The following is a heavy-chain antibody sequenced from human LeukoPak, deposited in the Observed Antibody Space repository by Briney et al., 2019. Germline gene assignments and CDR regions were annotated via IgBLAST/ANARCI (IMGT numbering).Heavy chain of an antibody. V-gene: IGHV4-4*07. CDR1: GDSISSYY. Sequence: PSETLSLTCTVSGDSISSYYWSWIRRPAGKGLEWIGRIYTSGSTNYNPSLKSRGTMSVDTSNNQFSLKLSSVTAADTAVYYCARGKESSGYFYYFDYWGQGTLVTVSS. J-gene: IGHJ4*02. CDR3: ARGKESSGYFYYFDY. CDR2: IYTSGST. D-gene: IGHD3-22*01.